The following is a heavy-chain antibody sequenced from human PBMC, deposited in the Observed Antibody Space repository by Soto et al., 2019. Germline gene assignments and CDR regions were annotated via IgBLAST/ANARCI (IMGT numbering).Heavy chain of an antibody. Sequence: QVQLQQWGAGLLKPSETLSLTCAVYGGSFSGYYWSWIRQPPGRGREWFGEINHSGSTNYNPSLKSRVTISVDTSKNQFSLKLSSVTAADTAVYYCARVADIVAHTAYYYGMDVWGQGTTVTVSS. CDR2: INHSGST. V-gene: IGHV4-34*01. CDR1: GGSFSGYY. J-gene: IGHJ6*02. D-gene: IGHD5-12*01. CDR3: ARVADIVAHTAYYYGMDV.